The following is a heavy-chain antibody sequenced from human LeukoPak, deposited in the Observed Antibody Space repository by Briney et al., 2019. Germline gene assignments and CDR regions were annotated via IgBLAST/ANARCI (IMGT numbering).Heavy chain of an antibody. D-gene: IGHD2-2*01. CDR1: GGSISSYY. Sequence: SETLSPTCTVSGGSISSYYWSWIRQPPGKGLEWIGYIYYSGSTNYNPSLKSRVTISVDTSKNQFSLKLSSVTAADTAVYYCARGPSQSSYFDYWGQGTLVTVSS. CDR3: ARGPSQSSYFDY. V-gene: IGHV4-59*01. CDR2: IYYSGST. J-gene: IGHJ4*02.